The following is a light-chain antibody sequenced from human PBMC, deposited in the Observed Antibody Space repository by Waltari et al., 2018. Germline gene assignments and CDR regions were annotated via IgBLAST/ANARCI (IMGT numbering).Light chain of an antibody. Sequence: QSVLTQPPSASGTPGLRVTIAGSASTSNIRRHYVYSYQQFPGTAHKLLVYRNNERPSGVPDRISGSKSGTSASLAISGLRSEDEADYYCATWDGSLTAWVFGGGTKVTVL. CDR1: TSNIRRHY. CDR3: ATWDGSLTAWV. CDR2: RNN. V-gene: IGLV1-47*01. J-gene: IGLJ3*02.